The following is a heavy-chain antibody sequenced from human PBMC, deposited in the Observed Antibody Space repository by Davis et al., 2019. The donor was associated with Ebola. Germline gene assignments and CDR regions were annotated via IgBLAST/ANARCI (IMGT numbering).Heavy chain of an antibody. D-gene: IGHD5-24*01. CDR1: GFTFTRYW. CDR2: IYVVGST. V-gene: IGHV3-53*01. Sequence: GGSLRLSCAASGFTFTRYWMSWVRQAPGKGLEWVSVIYVVGSTYYADSVKGRFTISRDNSKNTVYLQMDSLRVEDTAVYYCARGDGYNYWDYWGQGTLVTVSS. CDR3: ARGDGYNYWDY. J-gene: IGHJ4*02.